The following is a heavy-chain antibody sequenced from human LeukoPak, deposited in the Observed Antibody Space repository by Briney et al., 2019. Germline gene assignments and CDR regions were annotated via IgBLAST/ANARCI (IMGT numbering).Heavy chain of an antibody. CDR2: ISVSGGST. CDR1: GFTFSSYA. Sequence: GGSLRLSCAASGFTFSSYAMSWVRKAPGKGLEWVSAISVSGGSTYYADSVKGRFTISRDNSKNTLYLQMNSLRAEDTAVYYCAKGYSGSYYSYYYGIDVWGQGTTVTVYS. CDR3: AKGYSGSYYSYYYGIDV. J-gene: IGHJ6*02. V-gene: IGHV3-23*01. D-gene: IGHD1-26*01.